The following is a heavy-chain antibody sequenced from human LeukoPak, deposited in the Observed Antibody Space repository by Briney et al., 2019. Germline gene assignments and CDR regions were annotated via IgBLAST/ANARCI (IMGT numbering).Heavy chain of an antibody. D-gene: IGHD2-15*01. CDR3: TTGGGGWPYRDS. V-gene: IGHV3-15*01. J-gene: IGHJ4*02. Sequence: GGSLRLSCAASGFTFSKEWMTWVRQAPGKGLEWVGRIKTRGEGGAIDYAAPVKGRFTISRDDSQNTFYLQMDSLKTEDTAVYYCTTGGGGWPYRDSWDQGTPVTVSS. CDR1: GFTFSKEW. CDR2: IKTRGEGGAI.